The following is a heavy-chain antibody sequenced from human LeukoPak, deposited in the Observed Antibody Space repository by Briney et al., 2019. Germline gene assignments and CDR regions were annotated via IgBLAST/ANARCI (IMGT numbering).Heavy chain of an antibody. J-gene: IGHJ6*03. Sequence: ASVKVSCKASGGTFSSYAISWVRQAPGQGLEWMGWINPNSGGTNYAQKFQGRVTMTRDTSISTAYMELSRLRSDDTAVYYCARSSGWLVTYYYYYYMDVWGKGTTVTISS. V-gene: IGHV1-2*02. CDR1: GGTFSSYA. CDR2: INPNSGGT. CDR3: ARSSGWLVTYYYYYYMDV. D-gene: IGHD6-19*01.